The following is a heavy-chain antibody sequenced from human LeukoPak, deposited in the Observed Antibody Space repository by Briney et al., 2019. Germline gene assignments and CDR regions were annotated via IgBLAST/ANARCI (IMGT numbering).Heavy chain of an antibody. D-gene: IGHD6-6*01. J-gene: IGHJ4*02. CDR3: VKTGSSIAARPPDY. CDR1: GVSFSSSPYY. CDR2: VYDSGST. V-gene: IGHV4-39*07. Sequence: SETLSLTCTVSGVSFSSSPYYWGWIRQPLGKGLEWIGSVYDSGSTYYNPSLKSRVTISLDTSKNQFSLKLTSVTAADTAVYYCVKTGSSIAARPPDYWGQGTLVTVSP.